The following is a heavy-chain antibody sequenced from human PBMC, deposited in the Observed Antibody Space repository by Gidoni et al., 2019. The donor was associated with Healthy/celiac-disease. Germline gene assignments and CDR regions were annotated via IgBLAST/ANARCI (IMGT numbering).Heavy chain of an antibody. CDR1: GFTFGSYE. D-gene: IGHD2-15*01. CDR3: ARDRDCSGGSCYFDY. V-gene: IGHV3-48*03. CDR2: ISSSGSTI. Sequence: EVQLVESGGGLVQPGGSLRLSCAASGFTFGSYEMNWVRQAPGKGLEWVSYISSSGSTIYYADSVKGRFTISRDNAKNSLYLQMNSLRAEDTAVYYCARDRDCSGGSCYFDYWGQGTLVTVSS. J-gene: IGHJ4*02.